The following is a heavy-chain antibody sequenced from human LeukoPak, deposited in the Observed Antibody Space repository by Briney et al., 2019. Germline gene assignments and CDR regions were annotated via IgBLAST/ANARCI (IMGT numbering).Heavy chain of an antibody. Sequence: LETLSLTCTVSGDSIDSYYWSWIRQPPGEGLQWIGYVFYSGPTNYDASLKSRVAISVDRSKNQFSLKLSSVTAADTAVYYCARESLWSTVTGHFDYWGQGTLVTVSS. D-gene: IGHD4-11*01. J-gene: IGHJ4*02. CDR1: GDSIDSYY. CDR3: ARESLWSTVTGHFDY. CDR2: VFYSGPT. V-gene: IGHV4-59*01.